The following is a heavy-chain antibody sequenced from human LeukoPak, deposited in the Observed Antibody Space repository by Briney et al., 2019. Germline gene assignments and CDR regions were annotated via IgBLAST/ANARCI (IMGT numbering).Heavy chain of an antibody. V-gene: IGHV4-34*01. CDR3: ARVPGPNWFDP. CDR2: INHSGTT. Sequence: KPSETLSLTCAVYGGSFSDYHWSWIRQPPGKGLEWIGEINHSGTTKYNPSLKSRVTISVDTSKNQFSLKLGSVTAADTAVYYCARVPGPNWFDPWGQGTLVTVSS. J-gene: IGHJ5*02. CDR1: GGSFSDYH.